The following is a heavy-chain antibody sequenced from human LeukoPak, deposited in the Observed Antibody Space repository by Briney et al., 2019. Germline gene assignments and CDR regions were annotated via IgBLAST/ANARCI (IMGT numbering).Heavy chain of an antibody. J-gene: IGHJ6*03. D-gene: IGHD3-10*01. CDR3: AGSGSYFYYYYYYMDV. V-gene: IGHV4-34*01. Sequence: SETLSLTCAVYGGSFSGYYWSWMRQPSGKGLEWIGEINHSGSTNYNPSLKSRVTISVDTSKNQFSLKLSSVTAADTAVYYCAGSGSYFYYYYYYMDVWGKGTTVTVSS. CDR1: GGSFSGYY. CDR2: INHSGST.